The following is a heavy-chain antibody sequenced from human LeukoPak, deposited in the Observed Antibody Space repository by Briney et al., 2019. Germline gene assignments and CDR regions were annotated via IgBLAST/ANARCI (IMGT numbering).Heavy chain of an antibody. CDR1: GVSISSTSFY. CDR3: APRGDIEHSYGYGKWFDP. CDR2: IYYLGSSSYSGTT. Sequence: SETLSLTCAVSGVSISSTSFYWGWIRQPPGKGLEWVGSIYYLGSSSYSGTTYYNPSLKSRVTISVDTSKNQFSLRLSSVTAADTAVYYCAPRGDIEHSYGYGKWFDPWGQGTRVTVSS. V-gene: IGHV4-39*01. D-gene: IGHD5-18*01. J-gene: IGHJ5*02.